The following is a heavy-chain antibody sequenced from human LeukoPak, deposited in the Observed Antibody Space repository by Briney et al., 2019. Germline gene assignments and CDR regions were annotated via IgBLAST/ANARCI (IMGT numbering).Heavy chain of an antibody. J-gene: IGHJ4*02. Sequence: SETLSLTWTVSGYSISSGYYWGWIRQPPGKGLEWIGSIYHSGSTYYNPSLKSRVTISVDTSKNQFSLKLSSVTAADTAVYYCARDGPDLHFDYWGQGTLVTVSS. CDR2: IYHSGST. CDR3: ARDGPDLHFDY. CDR1: GYSISSGYY. V-gene: IGHV4-38-2*02.